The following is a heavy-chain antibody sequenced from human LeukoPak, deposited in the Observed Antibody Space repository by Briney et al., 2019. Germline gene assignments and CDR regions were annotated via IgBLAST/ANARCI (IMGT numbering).Heavy chain of an antibody. Sequence: GGSLRLSCAASGFTFSSYGMHWVRQAPGKGLEWVAFIRYDGSNKYYADSVKCRFTISRDNSKNTLYLQMNSLRAEDTAVYYCATPTYYYGSGSYYNPLDYWGQGTLVTVSS. CDR1: GFTFSSYG. D-gene: IGHD3-10*01. V-gene: IGHV3-30*02. J-gene: IGHJ4*02. CDR3: ATPTYYYGSGSYYNPLDY. CDR2: IRYDGSNK.